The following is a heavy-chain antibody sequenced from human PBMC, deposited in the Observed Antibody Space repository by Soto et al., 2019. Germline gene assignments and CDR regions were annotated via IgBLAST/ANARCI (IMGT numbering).Heavy chain of an antibody. CDR1: GGSISSGYYY. J-gene: IGHJ4*02. CDR3: ARDRVFGDYGLY. Sequence: PSETLSLTCTVSGGSISSGYYYWSWIRQPPGKGLEWIGYIYYSGSTYYNPSLKSRVTISVDTSKNQFSLKLSSVTAADTAVYYCARDRVFGDYGLYWGQGTLVTVSS. V-gene: IGHV4-30-4*01. D-gene: IGHD4-17*01. CDR2: IYYSGST.